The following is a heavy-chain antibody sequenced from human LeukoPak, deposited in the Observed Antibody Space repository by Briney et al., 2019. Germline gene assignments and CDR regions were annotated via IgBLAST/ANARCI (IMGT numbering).Heavy chain of an antibody. CDR3: ATLLRERGAMEFYTPNY. CDR2: ISSSSSYI. Sequence: GGSLRLSCAASGFTFSSYSMNWVRQAPGKGLEWVSSISSSSSYIYYADSVKGRFTISRDNAKNSLYLQMNSLRAEDTAVYYCATLLRERGAMEFYTPNYWSQGTLVTVSS. D-gene: IGHD3-16*01. V-gene: IGHV3-21*01. J-gene: IGHJ4*02. CDR1: GFTFSSYS.